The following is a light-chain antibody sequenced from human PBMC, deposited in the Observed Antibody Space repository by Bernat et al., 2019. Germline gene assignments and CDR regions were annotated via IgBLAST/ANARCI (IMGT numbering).Light chain of an antibody. CDR3: QQSYSSLT. V-gene: IGKV1-39*01. J-gene: IGKJ4*01. CDR1: QSISSY. CDR2: AAS. Sequence: DIQMTQSPSSLSASVGDRLTITCRASQSISSYLNRYQQKPVKAPKLLIYAASSLQSGVPSRFRGSGSGTAFTLTISSLQPEEFATYYCQQSYSSLTFGGGTKVEIK.